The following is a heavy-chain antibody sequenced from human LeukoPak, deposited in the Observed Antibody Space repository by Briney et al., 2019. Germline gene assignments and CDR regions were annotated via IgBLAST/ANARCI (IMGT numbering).Heavy chain of an antibody. D-gene: IGHD3-22*01. CDR2: ISYDGSNK. J-gene: IGHJ4*02. CDR1: GFTFSSYW. Sequence: GGSLRLSCAASGFTFSSYWMSWVRQAPGKGLEWVAVISYDGSNKYYADSVKGRFTISRDNSKNTLYLQMNSLRAEDTAVYYCARGHDYYDSSGYLTLDYWGQGTLVTVSS. V-gene: IGHV3-30*03. CDR3: ARGHDYYDSSGYLTLDY.